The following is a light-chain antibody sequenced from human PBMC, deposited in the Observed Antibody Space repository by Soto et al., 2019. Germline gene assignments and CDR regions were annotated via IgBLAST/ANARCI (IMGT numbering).Light chain of an antibody. Sequence: QSVLTQPPSVSGSPGQSVAISCIGTTSDVGSYNRVSWYQQPPGTAPKLMIYEVSNRPSGVPDRFSGSKSGNTASLTISGLQAEDEADYYCSSYTNSNTYVFGAGTKVTVL. J-gene: IGLJ1*01. CDR2: EVS. CDR3: SSYTNSNTYV. CDR1: TSDVGSYNR. V-gene: IGLV2-18*02.